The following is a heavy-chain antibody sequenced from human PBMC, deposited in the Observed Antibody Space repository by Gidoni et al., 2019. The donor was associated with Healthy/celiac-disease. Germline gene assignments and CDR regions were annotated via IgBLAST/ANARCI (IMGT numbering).Heavy chain of an antibody. J-gene: IGHJ1*01. CDR3: AKDVLSPDSSSWHGLQH. D-gene: IGHD6-13*01. CDR2: ISYDGSNK. V-gene: IGHV3-30*18. Sequence: QVQLVASGGGVVQPGRSRRLSCAAPGFTFSSYGMHWVRQAPGKGLEWVAVISYDGSNKYYADSVKGRFTISRDNSKNTLYLQMNSLRAEDTAVYYCAKDVLSPDSSSWHGLQHWGQGTLVTVSS. CDR1: GFTFSSYG.